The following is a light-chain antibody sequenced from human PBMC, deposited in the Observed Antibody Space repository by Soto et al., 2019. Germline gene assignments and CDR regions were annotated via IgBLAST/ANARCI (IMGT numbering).Light chain of an antibody. CDR2: AAS. Sequence: DIQMTQSPSSLSASVGDRVTITCRASQSISSYLNWYQQKPGKAPKLLIYAASSLQSGVASRFSGSGSGTDFTLTISSLQPEDFATYYCQQKDTFGPGTKVDIK. J-gene: IGKJ3*01. CDR1: QSISSY. V-gene: IGKV1-39*01. CDR3: QQKDT.